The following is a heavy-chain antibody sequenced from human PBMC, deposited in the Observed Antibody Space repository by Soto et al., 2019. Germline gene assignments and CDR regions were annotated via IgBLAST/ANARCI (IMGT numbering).Heavy chain of an antibody. D-gene: IGHD5-12*01. Sequence: EVQLVESGGGLVQPGGSLRLSCAASGFTFSSYDMHWVRQATGKGLEWVSAIGTAGDTYYPGSVKGRFTISRENAKNSLYLQMNSLRAGDTAVYYCARGGYSGYVLQPGMDVWGQGTTVTVSS. CDR3: ARGGYSGYVLQPGMDV. J-gene: IGHJ6*02. V-gene: IGHV3-13*04. CDR1: GFTFSSYD. CDR2: IGTAGDT.